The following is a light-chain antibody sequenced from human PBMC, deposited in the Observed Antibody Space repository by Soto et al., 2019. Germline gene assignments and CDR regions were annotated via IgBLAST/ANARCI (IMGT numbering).Light chain of an antibody. V-gene: IGKV3-20*01. CDR2: AAS. Sequence: EIVLTQSPGTLSLSPGERATLSCRASQSVRSNYLAWYQHRPGQAPRLLIYAASRRATGIPDRFSGGGSGTDFTLTISRLEPEDFAVYYCQHYGNSPLYTFGQGTKVDIK. CDR3: QHYGNSPLYT. J-gene: IGKJ2*01. CDR1: QSVRSNY.